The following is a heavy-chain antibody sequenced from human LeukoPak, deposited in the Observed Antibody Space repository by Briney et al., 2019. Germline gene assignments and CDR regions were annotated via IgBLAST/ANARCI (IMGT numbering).Heavy chain of an antibody. CDR2: ISAYNGNT. CDR3: ARGYYGSGIVHWFDP. V-gene: IGHV1-18*04. J-gene: IGHJ5*02. Sequence: ASVRVSCKASGYTFTSYGISWVRQAPGQGLEWMGWISAYNGNTNYAQKLQGRVTMTTDTSTSTAYKELRSLTSDDTAVYYCARGYYGSGIVHWFDPWGQGTLVTVSS. D-gene: IGHD3-10*01. CDR1: GYTFTSYG.